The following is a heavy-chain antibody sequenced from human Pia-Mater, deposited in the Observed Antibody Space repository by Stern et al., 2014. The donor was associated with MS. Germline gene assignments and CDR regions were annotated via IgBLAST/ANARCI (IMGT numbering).Heavy chain of an antibody. Sequence: VQLGESGAEVKKPGASVKVSCKASGYTFTGFYMHWVRQAPGQGLEWMGRINPKSGGTNYAQKFQGRVTMTSDTSISTAYMELSRLRSDDTAVYYCARWGSTVTNYYFDYWGQGTLVTVSS. CDR3: ARWGSTVTNYYFDY. D-gene: IGHD4-17*01. CDR2: INPKSGGT. V-gene: IGHV1-2*06. J-gene: IGHJ4*02. CDR1: GYTFTGFY.